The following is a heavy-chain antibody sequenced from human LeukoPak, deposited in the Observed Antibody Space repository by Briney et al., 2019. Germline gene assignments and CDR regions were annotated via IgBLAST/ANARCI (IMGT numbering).Heavy chain of an antibody. D-gene: IGHD3-22*01. CDR1: GVSISSGNYY. Sequence: SETLSLTCTVSGVSISSGNYYWNWFRQPAGKGLEWIGRIYTSGSTNYNPSLKSRVTISVDTSKNQFSLKLISVTAADTAVYYCARGVGSGYTDYWGQGALVTVSS. CDR3: ARGVGSGYTDY. CDR2: IYTSGST. V-gene: IGHV4-61*02. J-gene: IGHJ4*02.